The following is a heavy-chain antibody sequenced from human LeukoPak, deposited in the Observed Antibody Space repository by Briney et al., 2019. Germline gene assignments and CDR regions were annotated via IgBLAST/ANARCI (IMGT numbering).Heavy chain of an antibody. J-gene: IGHJ5*02. CDR3: AIGGIAAAGTT. CDR1: GRSISSGDYY. D-gene: IGHD6-13*01. V-gene: IGHV4-30-4*08. Sequence: SETPSLTCTVSGRSISSGDYYCTRVRQSPGKGLEWIGYINYSGSTYYIPFLKSRVTISVDTSKNQFSLKLSSVTAADTAVYYCAIGGIAAAGTTWGQGTLVTVSS. CDR2: INYSGST.